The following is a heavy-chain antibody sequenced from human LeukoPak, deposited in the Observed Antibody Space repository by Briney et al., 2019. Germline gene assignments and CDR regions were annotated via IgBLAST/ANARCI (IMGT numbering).Heavy chain of an antibody. Sequence: GGSLRLSCAASGFTFSSYAMSWVRQAPGKGLEWVSAISGSGGSTYYADSVKGRFTISRDNSKNTLYPQMNSLRAEVTAVYYCAKDQTLAPDFDYWGQGTLVTVSS. CDR1: GFTFSSYA. CDR2: ISGSGGST. CDR3: AKDQTLAPDFDY. J-gene: IGHJ4*02. D-gene: IGHD3-16*01. V-gene: IGHV3-23*01.